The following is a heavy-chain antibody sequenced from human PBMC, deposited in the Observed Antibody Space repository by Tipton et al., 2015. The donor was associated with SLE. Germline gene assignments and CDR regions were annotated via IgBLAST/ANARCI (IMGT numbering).Heavy chain of an antibody. CDR3: TRGGRGDGANPFDP. J-gene: IGHJ5*02. CDR1: RGSFSGYY. V-gene: IGHV4-34*01. CDR2: TTYSGKT. D-gene: IGHD4/OR15-4a*01. Sequence: TLSLTCAVYRGSFSGYYWSWIRRPPGKGLEWIGETTYSGKTNYNPSLKSRVTISADTSKNQFSLKLTSVTVADTAVYYCTRGGRGDGANPFDPWGQGTLVTVSS.